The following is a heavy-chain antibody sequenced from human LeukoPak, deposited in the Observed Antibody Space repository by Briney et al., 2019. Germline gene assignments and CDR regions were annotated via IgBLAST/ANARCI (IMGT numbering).Heavy chain of an antibody. Sequence: GGSLRLSCAASGFTFSSNGMNWVRQAPGKGLEWVSSISSSSSYIYYADSVKGRFTISRDNAKNSLYLQMNSLRAEDTAVYYCARSHYSGYDSWGQGTLVTVSS. CDR3: ARSHYSGYDS. CDR2: ISSSSSYI. J-gene: IGHJ4*02. V-gene: IGHV3-21*01. CDR1: GFTFSSNG. D-gene: IGHD5-12*01.